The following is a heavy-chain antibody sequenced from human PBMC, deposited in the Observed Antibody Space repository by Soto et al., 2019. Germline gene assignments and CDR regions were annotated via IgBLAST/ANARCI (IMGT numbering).Heavy chain of an antibody. CDR3: ARDYYGAGSQYYYYGMEV. CDR1: GDSITSGGYY. J-gene: IGHJ6*02. CDR2: IYRSGGA. Sequence: SETLSLTCTVSGDSITSGGYYWSWLRQPPGKGLEWIGYIYRSGGASYNPSLRGRAVISIDTSKNQFSLRLNAVTAADTATYYCARDYYGAGSQYYYYGMEVWGQGTT. D-gene: IGHD3-10*01. V-gene: IGHV4-31*03.